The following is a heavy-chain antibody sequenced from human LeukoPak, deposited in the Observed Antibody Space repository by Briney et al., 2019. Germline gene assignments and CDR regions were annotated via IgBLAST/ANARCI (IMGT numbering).Heavy chain of an antibody. D-gene: IGHD5-18*01. J-gene: IGHJ6*03. CDR3: ARLTRGYSYGSLNYYYMDV. Sequence: SETLSLTCAVYGGSFSGYYWSWIRQPPGKGLEWIGEINHSGSTNYNPPLKSRVTISVDTSKNQFSLKLSSVTAADTAVYYCARLTRGYSYGSLNYYYMDVWGKGTTVTVSS. V-gene: IGHV4-34*01. CDR2: INHSGST. CDR1: GGSFSGYY.